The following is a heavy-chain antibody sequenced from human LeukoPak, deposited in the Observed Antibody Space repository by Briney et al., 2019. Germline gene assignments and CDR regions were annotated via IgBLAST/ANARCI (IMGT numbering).Heavy chain of an antibody. CDR2: IYNSGST. V-gene: IGHV4-38-2*02. Sequence: SETLSLTCTVSGYSISSGYVWGWIRQTPGKGLEWIGSIYNSGSTYYNPSLKSRVTLSVDTSKNQFSLQLNSVTAADTAVYYCARGHPTVVTAFDYWGQGTLVTVSS. D-gene: IGHD3-22*01. CDR1: GYSISSGYV. CDR3: ARGHPTVVTAFDY. J-gene: IGHJ4*02.